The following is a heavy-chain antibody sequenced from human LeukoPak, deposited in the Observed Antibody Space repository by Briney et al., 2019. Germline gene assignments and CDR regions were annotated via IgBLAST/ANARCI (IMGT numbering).Heavy chain of an antibody. D-gene: IGHD3-16*01. CDR1: GFTFSTHA. CDR3: ARDSDSSLDMDV. J-gene: IGHJ6*02. CDR2: TSYDGRLK. V-gene: IGHV3-30*04. Sequence: GGSLRLSCAVSGFTFSTHAMHWVRQAPGQGLEWVTVTSYDGRLKYYADSVKGRFTISIDSSKNNLFLQMTSLRPEDTAVYCCARDSDSSLDMDVWGQGTTVTVAS.